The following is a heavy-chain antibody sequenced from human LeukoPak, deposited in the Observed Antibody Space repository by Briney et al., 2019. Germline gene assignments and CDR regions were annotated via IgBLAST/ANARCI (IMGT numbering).Heavy chain of an antibody. CDR1: GGSISSHY. D-gene: IGHD6-13*01. CDR3: AREAAAGLIDY. J-gene: IGHJ4*02. V-gene: IGHV4-59*11. Sequence: SETLPLTCTVSGGSISSHYWSWIRQPPGKGLEWIGYIYYSGSTNYNPSLKSRVTISVDTSKNQFSLKLSSVTAADTAVYYCAREAAAGLIDYWGQGTLVTVSS. CDR2: IYYSGST.